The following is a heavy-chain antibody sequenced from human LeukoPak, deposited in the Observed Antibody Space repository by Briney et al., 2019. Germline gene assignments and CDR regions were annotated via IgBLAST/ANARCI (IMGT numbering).Heavy chain of an antibody. D-gene: IGHD6-19*01. Sequence: GGSLRLSCAASGFTFSSYWMRWGRQAPGKGREWGANIKQDGSEKYYVESVKGRFTISRDNTKNSLYLQMNSLRAEDTAVYYCARDLVGYSSVGYFDYWGQGTLVTVSS. CDR1: GFTFSSYW. CDR2: IKQDGSEK. CDR3: ARDLVGYSSVGYFDY. V-gene: IGHV3-7*01. J-gene: IGHJ4*03.